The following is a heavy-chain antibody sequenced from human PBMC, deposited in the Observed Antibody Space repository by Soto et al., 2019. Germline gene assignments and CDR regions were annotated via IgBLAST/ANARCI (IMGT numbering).Heavy chain of an antibody. V-gene: IGHV4-31*03. Sequence: QVQLQESGPGLVKPSQTLSLTCNVSGGSFSSGGYYWSWLRQHPGKGLEWIGYIYNSGSTYYNSSLKSRVTISLDTAKKQFPLNLISVTAADTAVYYWARARGGGLFDYWGQGTLVTVSS. D-gene: IGHD3-10*01. CDR1: GGSFSSGGYY. J-gene: IGHJ4*02. CDR2: IYNSGST. CDR3: ARARGGGLFDY.